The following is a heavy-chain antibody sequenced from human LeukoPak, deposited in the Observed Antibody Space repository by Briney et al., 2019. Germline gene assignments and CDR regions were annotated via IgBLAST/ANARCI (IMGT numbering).Heavy chain of an antibody. V-gene: IGHV3-7*01. CDR1: GFTFSHYY. CDR2: IKQDGSEQ. D-gene: IGHD3-9*01. CDR3: AKMNYDILTGYYRAFDY. J-gene: IGHJ4*02. Sequence: GGSLRLSCAASGFTFSHYYMSWVRQAPGKGLEWVANIKQDGSEQFYLDSVKGRFTISRDNAKNALYLQMHSLRVEDTAVYYCAKMNYDILTGYYRAFDYWGQGTLVTVSS.